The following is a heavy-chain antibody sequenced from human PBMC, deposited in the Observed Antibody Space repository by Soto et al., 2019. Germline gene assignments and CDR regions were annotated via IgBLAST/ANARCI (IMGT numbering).Heavy chain of an antibody. J-gene: IGHJ4*02. V-gene: IGHV4-4*02. CDR2: IYHSGST. D-gene: IGHD6-19*01. CDR1: GGSISSSNW. Sequence: SETLSLTCAVSGGSISSSNWWSWVRQPPGKGLEWIGKIYHSGSTNYNPSLKSRVTISVDKSKNQFSLKLSSVTAADTAVYYCARLFRPGSSGRTKHFDYWGQGTLVTVSS. CDR3: ARLFRPGSSGRTKHFDY.